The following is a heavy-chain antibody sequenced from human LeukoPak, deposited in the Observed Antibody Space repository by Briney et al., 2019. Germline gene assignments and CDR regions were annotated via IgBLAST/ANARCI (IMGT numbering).Heavy chain of an antibody. CDR2: ISAYNGNT. CDR3: ARDEQQLSPSYFDY. Sequence: ASVKVSCKASGYTFTSYGISWVRQAPGQGLEWMGWISAYNGNTNYVQKLQGRATMTTDTSTSTAYMELRSLRSDDTAVYYCARDEQQLSPSYFDYWGQGTLVTVSS. D-gene: IGHD6-13*01. V-gene: IGHV1-18*01. J-gene: IGHJ4*02. CDR1: GYTFTSYG.